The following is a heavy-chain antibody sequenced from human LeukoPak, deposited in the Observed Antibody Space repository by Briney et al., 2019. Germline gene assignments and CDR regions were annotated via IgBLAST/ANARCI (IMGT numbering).Heavy chain of an antibody. CDR1: GFTFSSYA. J-gene: IGHJ5*02. D-gene: IGHD2-2*01. Sequence: GGSLRLSCAASGFTFSSYAMSWVRQAPGKGLEWVSAISGSGGSTYYADSVKGRFTISRDNSKNTLYLQMNSLRAKDTAVYYCARDRCSSTSRYDNWFDPWGQGTLVTVSS. CDR3: ARDRCSSTSRYDNWFDP. CDR2: ISGSGGST. V-gene: IGHV3-23*01.